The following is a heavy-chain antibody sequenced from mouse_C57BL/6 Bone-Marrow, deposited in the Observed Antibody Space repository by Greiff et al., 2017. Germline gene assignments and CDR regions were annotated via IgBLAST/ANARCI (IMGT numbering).Heavy chain of an antibody. D-gene: IGHD1-1*01. V-gene: IGHV1-55*01. CDR3: AREGVVADYYAMDY. CDR1: GYTFTSYW. CDR2: IYPGSGST. J-gene: IGHJ4*01. Sequence: QVQLQQPGAELVKPGASVTMSCKASGYTFTSYWITWVKQRPGQGLEWIGDIYPGSGSTTYNEKFKSKATLTVDTSSSTAYMQLSSLTSEDSAVYYGAREGVVADYYAMDYWGQGTSVTVSS.